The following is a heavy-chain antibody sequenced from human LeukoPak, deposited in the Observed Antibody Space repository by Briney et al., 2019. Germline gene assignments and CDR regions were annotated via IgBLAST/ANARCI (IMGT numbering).Heavy chain of an antibody. J-gene: IGHJ4*02. Sequence: GGSLRLSCAASRFTFSSYGMHWVRQAPGKGLEWVAVISYDGSNKYYADSVKGRFTISRDNSKNTLYLQMNSLRAEDTAVYYCAKDRAIFRGYSYGPLDYWGQGTLVIVSS. D-gene: IGHD5-18*01. V-gene: IGHV3-30*18. CDR1: RFTFSSYG. CDR2: ISYDGSNK. CDR3: AKDRAIFRGYSYGPLDY.